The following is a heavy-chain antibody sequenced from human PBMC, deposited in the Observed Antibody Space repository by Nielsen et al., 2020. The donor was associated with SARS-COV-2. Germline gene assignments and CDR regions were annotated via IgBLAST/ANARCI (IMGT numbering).Heavy chain of an antibody. V-gene: IGHV3-74*01. D-gene: IGHD5-18*01. J-gene: IGHJ4*02. CDR2: INSDGSST. CDR3: AREDTAWVDY. CDR1: GITFSSYW. Sequence: GESLKISCAASGITFSSYWMHWVRQAPGKGLVWVSRINSDGSSTSYADSVKGRFTISRDNAKNTLYLQMNSLRAEGTAVYYCAREDTAWVDYWGQGTLVTVSS.